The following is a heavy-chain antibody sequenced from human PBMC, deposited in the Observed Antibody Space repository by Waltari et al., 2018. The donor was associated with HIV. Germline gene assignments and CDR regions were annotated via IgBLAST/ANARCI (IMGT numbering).Heavy chain of an antibody. J-gene: IGHJ6*02. CDR1: GLTFRSYV. D-gene: IGHD4-17*01. V-gene: IGHV3-30*18. Sequence: QVQLVESGGGVVQPGSSLRLSCAASGLTFRSYVLPWVRQAPGKGLEWVAVISYEGSNKDYADSVKGRFTISRDNSKNKLYLQMSSLRAEDTAVYYCAKDKDSTVTTIFYYYGMDVWGQGTTVTVSS. CDR3: AKDKDSTVTTIFYYYGMDV. CDR2: ISYEGSNK.